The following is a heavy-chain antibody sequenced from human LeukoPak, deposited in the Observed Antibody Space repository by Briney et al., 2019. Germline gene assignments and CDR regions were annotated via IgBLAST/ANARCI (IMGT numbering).Heavy chain of an antibody. CDR1: GFTVSSNY. CDR3: ARDFWDIGTYYGMDV. CDR2: IYSGGST. D-gene: IGHD2-15*01. J-gene: IGHJ6*02. V-gene: IGHV3-53*01. Sequence: PGRSLRLSCAASGFTVSSNYMSWVRQAPGKGLEWVSVIYSGGSTYYADSVKGRFTISRDNSKNTLYLQMNSLRAEDTAVYYCARDFWDIGTYYGMDVWGQGTTVTVSS.